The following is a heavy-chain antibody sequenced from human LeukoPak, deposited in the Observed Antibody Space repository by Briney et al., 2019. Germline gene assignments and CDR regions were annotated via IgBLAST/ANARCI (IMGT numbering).Heavy chain of an antibody. CDR2: LSYDGSNK. J-gene: IGHJ6*03. CDR1: GFTFSSYA. V-gene: IGHV3-30*04. CDR3: ASTYYYYMDV. Sequence: PGGSLRLSCAASGFTFSSYAMHWVRQAPGKGLEWVAVLSYDGSNKYHADFVKGRFTISRDNSKNTLYLQMNSLRPEDTAVYYCASTYYYYMDVWGKGTTVTISS.